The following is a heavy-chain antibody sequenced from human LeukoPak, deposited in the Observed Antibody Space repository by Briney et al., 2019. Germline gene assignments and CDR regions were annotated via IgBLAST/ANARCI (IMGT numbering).Heavy chain of an antibody. D-gene: IGHD6-19*01. CDR1: GFTFSSTT. CDR3: AKGPVAVAGYYFDH. CDR2: ISGSGGTT. V-gene: IGHV3-23*01. Sequence: PGGSLRLPCVASGFTFSSTTMSWVRQAPGKGLEWVSSISGSGGTTYYADSVKGRFTISRDNHNNTLALQMNSLTAEDTAVYYCAKGPVAVAGYYFDHWGQGTLVAVCS. J-gene: IGHJ4*02.